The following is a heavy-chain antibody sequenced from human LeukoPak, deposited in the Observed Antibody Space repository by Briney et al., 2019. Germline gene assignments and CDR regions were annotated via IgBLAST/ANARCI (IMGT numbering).Heavy chain of an antibody. Sequence: PPETLSLTCAVYGGSFSGYYWSWIRQPPGKGLEWIGYIYYSGSTNYNPSLKSRVTISVDTSKNQFSLKLSSVTAADTAVYYCARGHYYYDSSGYYYGYFDYWGQGTLVTVSS. CDR1: GGSFSGYY. V-gene: IGHV4-59*01. D-gene: IGHD3-22*01. CDR2: IYYSGST. CDR3: ARGHYYYDSSGYYYGYFDY. J-gene: IGHJ4*02.